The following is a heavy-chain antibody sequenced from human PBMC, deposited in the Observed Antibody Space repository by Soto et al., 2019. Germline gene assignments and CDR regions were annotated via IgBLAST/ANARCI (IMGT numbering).Heavy chain of an antibody. CDR3: AKDTYYYDSSGYYPSYGYYYYYGMDV. CDR2: ISYDGSNK. CDR1: GFAFSSYG. Sequence: QVQLVESGGGVVQPGRSLRLSCAASGFAFSSYGMHWVRQAPGKGLEWVAVISYDGSNKYYADSVKGRFTISRDNSKNTLYQQMNSLRAEDTAVYYCAKDTYYYDSSGYYPSYGYYYYYGMDVWGQGTTVTVSS. V-gene: IGHV3-30*18. J-gene: IGHJ6*02. D-gene: IGHD3-22*01.